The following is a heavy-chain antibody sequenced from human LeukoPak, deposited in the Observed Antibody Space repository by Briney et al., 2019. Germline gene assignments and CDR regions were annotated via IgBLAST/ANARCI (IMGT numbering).Heavy chain of an antibody. D-gene: IGHD5-24*01. V-gene: IGHV3-7*01. CDR1: GFTFSSHW. Sequence: GGSLRLSCAASGFTFSSHWMSWVRQAPGKGLEWVANIKQDGSEKYYVDSVKGRFTISRDNAKNSLYLQVNSLRAEDTAVYYCARDKRRDYFDYWGQGTLVTVSS. CDR2: IKQDGSEK. J-gene: IGHJ4*02. CDR3: ARDKRRDYFDY.